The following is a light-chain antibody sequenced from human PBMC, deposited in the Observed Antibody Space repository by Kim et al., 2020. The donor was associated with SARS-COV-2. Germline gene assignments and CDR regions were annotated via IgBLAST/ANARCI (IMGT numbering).Light chain of an antibody. CDR3: QTWDSTSVV. J-gene: IGLJ2*01. Sequence: SYELTQPPSVSVSPGQTASITCSGDQLGDKYACWYQQKSGQSPVLVMFQDSKRPSGIPERFSGSNSGNTATLTISGTQAMDEADYYCQTWDSTSVVFGGGNELTVL. CDR1: QLGDKY. CDR2: QDS. V-gene: IGLV3-1*01.